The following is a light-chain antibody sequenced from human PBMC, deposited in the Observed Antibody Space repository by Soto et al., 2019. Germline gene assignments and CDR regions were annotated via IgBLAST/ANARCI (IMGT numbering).Light chain of an antibody. CDR1: QSVRSTS. V-gene: IGKV3-11*01. CDR3: QQDSSWPLT. J-gene: IGKJ4*01. CDR2: SAS. Sequence: VLTQSPGTLSLSPGERATLSCRASQSVRSTSLVWYQQKPAQAPRLLIYSASDRAPGIPARFSGSGSGTDFTLTISSLEPEDFGVYYCQQDSSWPLTFGGGTKVDIK.